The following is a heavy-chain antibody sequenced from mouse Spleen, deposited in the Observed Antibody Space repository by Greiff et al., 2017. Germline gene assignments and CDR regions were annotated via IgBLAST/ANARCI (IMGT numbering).Heavy chain of an antibody. Sequence: VKLVESGPGLVAPSQSLSITCTVSGFSLTSYDISWIRQPPGKGLEWLGVIWTGGGTNYNSAFMSRLSISKDNSKSQVFLKMNSLQTDDTAIYYCVRDPPSTALDYWGQGTTLTVSS. J-gene: IGHJ2*01. CDR2: IWTGGGT. V-gene: IGHV2-9-2*01. CDR1: GFSLTSYD. CDR3: VRDPPSTALDY. D-gene: IGHD1-2*01.